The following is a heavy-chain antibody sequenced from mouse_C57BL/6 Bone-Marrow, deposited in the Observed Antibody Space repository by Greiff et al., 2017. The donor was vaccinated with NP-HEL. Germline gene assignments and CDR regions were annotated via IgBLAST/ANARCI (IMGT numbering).Heavy chain of an antibody. CDR1: GFNIKDYY. V-gene: IGHV14-1*01. J-gene: IGHJ2*01. CDR3: TSDYSNYGYFDY. Sequence: VQLQQSGAELVRPGASVKLSCTASGFNIKDYYMHWVKQRPEQGLEWIGRIDPEDGDTEYAPKFQGKATMTADTSSNTAHLQLSSLTSEDTAVYYCTSDYSNYGYFDYWGQGTTLTVSS. CDR2: IDPEDGDT. D-gene: IGHD2-5*01.